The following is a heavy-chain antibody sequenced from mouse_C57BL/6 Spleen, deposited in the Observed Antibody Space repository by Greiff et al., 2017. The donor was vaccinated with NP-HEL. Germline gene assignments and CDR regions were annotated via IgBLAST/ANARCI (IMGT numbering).Heavy chain of an antibody. CDR2: ISSGGDYI. J-gene: IGHJ3*01. Sequence: EVKLMESGEGLVKPGGSLKLSCAASGFTFSSYAMSWVRQTPEKRLEWVAYISSGGDYIYYADTVKGRFTISRDNARNTLYLQMSSLKSEDTAMYYCTRDDDYVGAYWGQGTLVTVSA. CDR1: GFTFSSYA. D-gene: IGHD2-4*01. V-gene: IGHV5-9-1*02. CDR3: TRDDDYVGAY.